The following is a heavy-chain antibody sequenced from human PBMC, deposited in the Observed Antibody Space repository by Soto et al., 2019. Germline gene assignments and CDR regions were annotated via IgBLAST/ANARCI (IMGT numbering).Heavy chain of an antibody. CDR2: IIPIFGTA. D-gene: IGHD3-22*01. CDR3: AAHHYQVWEYYCDSSGTDY. Sequence: QVQLVQSGAEVKKPGSSVKVSCKASGGTFSSYAISWVRQAPGQGLEWMGGIIPIFGTANYAQKFQGRVTITADKSTSTAYMELSSLRSEDTAVYYCAAHHYQVWEYYCDSSGTDYWGQGTLVTVSS. J-gene: IGHJ4*02. V-gene: IGHV1-69*06. CDR1: GGTFSSYA.